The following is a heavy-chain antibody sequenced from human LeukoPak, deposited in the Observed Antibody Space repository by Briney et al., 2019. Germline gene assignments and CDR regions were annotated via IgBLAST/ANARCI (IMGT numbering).Heavy chain of an antibody. V-gene: IGHV4-34*01. CDR2: INHSGST. CDR1: GGSFSGYY. D-gene: IGHD3-3*01. J-gene: IGHJ4*02. Sequence: SETPSLTCAVYGGSFSGYYWSWIRQPPGKGLEWIGEINHSGSTNYNPSLKSRVTISVDTSKNQFSLKLSSVTAADTAVYYCARGPPYLGVVTNWGQGTLVTVSS. CDR3: ARGPPYLGVVTN.